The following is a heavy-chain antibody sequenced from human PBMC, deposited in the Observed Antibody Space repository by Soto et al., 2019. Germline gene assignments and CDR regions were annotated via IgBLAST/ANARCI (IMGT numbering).Heavy chain of an antibody. J-gene: IGHJ6*02. D-gene: IGHD4-17*01. CDR2: TYYRSKWYN. V-gene: IGHV6-1*01. Sequence: QVQLQPSGPGLVKPSHTLSLTCDISGDSVSSNRGAWTWIRQSPSRGLAWLGRTYYRSKWYNEYVLSVKSRRTINADTCKNQFSLQLNSVTPEDAAVYYCARWDHDYGYLDFWGLGTTVTVSS. CDR3: ARWDHDYGYLDF. CDR1: GDSVSSNRGA.